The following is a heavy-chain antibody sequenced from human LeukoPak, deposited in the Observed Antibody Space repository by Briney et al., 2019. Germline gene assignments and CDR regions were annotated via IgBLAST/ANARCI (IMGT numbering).Heavy chain of an antibody. CDR3: ARHYESGIAAADNWFDP. CDR1: GYSFTSYW. CDR2: IYPGDSDT. V-gene: IGHV5-51*01. Sequence: GALLQTSANGSGYSFTSYWIGCVRPLPGERVECTGIIYPGDSDTRYSPSFQCQVTISADKSISTAYLQWSSLKASDTAMYYCARHYESGIAAADNWFDPWGQGTLVTVSS. D-gene: IGHD6-13*01. J-gene: IGHJ5*02.